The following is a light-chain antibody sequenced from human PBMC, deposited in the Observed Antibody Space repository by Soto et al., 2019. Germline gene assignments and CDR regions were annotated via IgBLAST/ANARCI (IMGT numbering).Light chain of an antibody. CDR2: GAS. V-gene: IGKV3-20*01. Sequence: EIVLTQSPGPLSLSPGERATLSCRASESVSDNDLAWYQQRSGQAPRLVIYGASSRASAVPDRFSGSGSGTDFTLTISRLEPEDVAVYYCQHFGSSRGTFGQGTKVDIK. CDR1: ESVSDND. CDR3: QHFGSSRGT. J-gene: IGKJ1*01.